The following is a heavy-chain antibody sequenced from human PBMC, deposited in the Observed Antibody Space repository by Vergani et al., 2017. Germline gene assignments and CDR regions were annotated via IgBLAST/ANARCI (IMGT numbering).Heavy chain of an antibody. CDR3: ARRPVAGNFDY. Sequence: EVQLLESGGGLVQPGGSLRLSCAASGFTFSSYAMSWVRQVPGKGLEWVSGISGSGGNTYYANSVKGRFTTSRDNSKNSLYLQMNSLRAEDTAVYYCARRPVAGNFDYWGQGTLVTVSS. D-gene: IGHD6-19*01. V-gene: IGHV3-23*01. CDR1: GFTFSSYA. CDR2: ISGSGGNT. J-gene: IGHJ4*02.